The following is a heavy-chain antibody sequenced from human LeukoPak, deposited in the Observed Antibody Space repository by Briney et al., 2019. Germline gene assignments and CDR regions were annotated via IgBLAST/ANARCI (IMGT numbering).Heavy chain of an antibody. V-gene: IGHV6-1*01. Sequence: SQTLSLTCAISGDSVSTNSATWTWLRQSPSRGLEWLGRTYYRSKWNNDYAVSMKSRITINPDTSKNQFSLQLNSVTPEDTAVYYCARLVGASWFDSWGQGALVTVSS. CDR3: ARLVGASWFDS. CDR1: GDSVSTNSAT. CDR2: TYYRSKWNN. D-gene: IGHD1-26*01. J-gene: IGHJ5*01.